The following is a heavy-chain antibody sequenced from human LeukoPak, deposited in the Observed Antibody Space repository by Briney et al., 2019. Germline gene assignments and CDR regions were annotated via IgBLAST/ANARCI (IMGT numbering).Heavy chain of an antibody. D-gene: IGHD3-9*01. V-gene: IGHV3-21*01. J-gene: IGHJ6*02. Sequence: PGGSLRLSCAASGFTFSSYSMNWVRQAPGKGLEWVSSISSSSSYIYYADSVKGRFTISRDNAKNSLYLQRNSLRAEDTAVYYCARDEHDILTGYYHPPLLYGMDVWGQGTTVTVSS. CDR1: GFTFSSYS. CDR3: ARDEHDILTGYYHPPLLYGMDV. CDR2: ISSSSSYI.